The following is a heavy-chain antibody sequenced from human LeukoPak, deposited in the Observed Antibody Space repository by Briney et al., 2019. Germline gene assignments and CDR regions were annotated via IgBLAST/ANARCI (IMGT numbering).Heavy chain of an antibody. V-gene: IGHV1-69*05. CDR1: GGTFSSYA. D-gene: IGHD4-23*01. CDR2: IIPIFGTA. J-gene: IGHJ5*02. Sequence: ASVKVSCKASGGTFSSYAISWVRQAPGQGLEWMGGIIPIFGTANYAQKFQGRVTITTDEPTSTAYMELSSLRSEDTAVYYCARVLLDYGGNSGWFDPWGQGTLVTVSS. CDR3: ARVLLDYGGNSGWFDP.